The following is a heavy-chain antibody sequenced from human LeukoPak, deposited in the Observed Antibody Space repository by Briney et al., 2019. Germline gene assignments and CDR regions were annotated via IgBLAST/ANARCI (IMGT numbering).Heavy chain of an antibody. J-gene: IGHJ4*02. CDR2: INSDGSST. CDR3: AKNLLLWFGELFPVLGFDY. V-gene: IGHV3-74*01. CDR1: GFTFSSYW. D-gene: IGHD3-10*01. Sequence: GGSLRLSCAASGFTFSSYWMHWVRQAPGKGLVWVSRINSDGSSTSYADSVKGRFTISRDNSKNTLYLQMHSLRVEDTAVYYCAKNLLLWFGELFPVLGFDYWGQGTLVTVSS.